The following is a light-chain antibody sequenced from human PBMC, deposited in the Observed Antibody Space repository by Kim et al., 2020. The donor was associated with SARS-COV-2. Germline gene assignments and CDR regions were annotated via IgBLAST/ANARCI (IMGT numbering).Light chain of an antibody. V-gene: IGKV1-5*03. CDR2: KAS. J-gene: IGKJ3*01. CDR3: QQYNSYSLT. CDR1: QSISSW. Sequence: DIQMTQSPSTLSASVGDRVTITCRASQSISSWLAWYQQKPGKAPKLLIYKASSLESVVPSRFSGSGSGTEFTLTISSLQPDDFATYYCQQYNSYSLTFGPRTKVDIK.